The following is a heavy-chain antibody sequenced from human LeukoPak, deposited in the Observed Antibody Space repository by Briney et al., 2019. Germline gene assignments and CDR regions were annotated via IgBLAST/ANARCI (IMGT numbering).Heavy chain of an antibody. Sequence: ASVKVSCKASGYTFTGYYIHWVRQAPGQGPEWMGWIYPNSGGTNYAQKLQGRVTMTTDTSITTAYMELSRLRSDDTAVYYCARGNVEFGELVLGDYWGQGTLVTVSS. CDR2: IYPNSGGT. J-gene: IGHJ4*02. CDR1: GYTFTGYY. D-gene: IGHD3-10*01. CDR3: ARGNVEFGELVLGDY. V-gene: IGHV1-2*02.